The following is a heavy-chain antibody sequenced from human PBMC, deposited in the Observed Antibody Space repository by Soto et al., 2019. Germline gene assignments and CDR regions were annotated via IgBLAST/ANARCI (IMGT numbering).Heavy chain of an antibody. V-gene: IGHV1-69*13. D-gene: IGHD5-12*01. Sequence: SVKVSCKASGGTFSSYAISWVRQAPGQGLEWMGGIIPIFGTANYAQKFQGRVTITADESTSTAYMELSSLRSEDTAVYYCARDRSGYSGYDWFDPWGQGTLVTVSS. CDR3: ARDRSGYSGYDWFDP. J-gene: IGHJ5*02. CDR1: GGTFSSYA. CDR2: IIPIFGTA.